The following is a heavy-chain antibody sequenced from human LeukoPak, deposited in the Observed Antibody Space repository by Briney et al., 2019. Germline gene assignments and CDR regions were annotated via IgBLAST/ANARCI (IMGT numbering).Heavy chain of an antibody. CDR3: ARWSDSSGSYSFDY. Sequence: GRSVRLSCAASGFTFSRYSMNWVRQAPGKGLEWVSSISCSSRYIYYADSVKGRFTISRDNAKNSLYLQMNSLRAEDTAVYYCARWSDSSGSYSFDYWGQGTLGTVSS. J-gene: IGHJ4*02. CDR1: GFTFSRYS. CDR2: ISCSSRYI. V-gene: IGHV3-21*01. D-gene: IGHD3-22*01.